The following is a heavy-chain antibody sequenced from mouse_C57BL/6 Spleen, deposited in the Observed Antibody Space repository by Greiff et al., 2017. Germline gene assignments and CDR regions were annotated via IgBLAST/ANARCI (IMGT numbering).Heavy chain of an antibody. CDR2: ILTGSGST. D-gene: IGHD2-5*01. CDR1: GYTFTGYW. Sequence: ESGAELMKPGASVKLSCKATGYTFTGYWIEWVKQRPGHGLEWIGEILTGSGSTNYNEKFKGEATFTADTSSNPAYMQLSSLTTEDSAIYYCARGYSNYVKGPWYFDYWGQGTTLTVSS. J-gene: IGHJ2*01. CDR3: ARGYSNYVKGPWYFDY. V-gene: IGHV1-9*01.